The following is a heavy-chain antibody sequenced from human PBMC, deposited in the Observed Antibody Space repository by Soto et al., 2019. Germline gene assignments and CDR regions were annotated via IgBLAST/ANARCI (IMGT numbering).Heavy chain of an antibody. J-gene: IGHJ4*02. CDR1: GDTISSSTYY. V-gene: IGHV4-39*01. D-gene: IGHD3-22*01. Sequence: PSETLSLTCTVSGDTISSSTYYLGWHRKPPGKGLEWIGSVYYSGSTYYNPSLNSRVTISVDTSRIHFSLKLISVTAADTAVYYCARQSYDSSDYFDYWGQGTLVTVSS. CDR3: ARQSYDSSDYFDY. CDR2: VYYSGST.